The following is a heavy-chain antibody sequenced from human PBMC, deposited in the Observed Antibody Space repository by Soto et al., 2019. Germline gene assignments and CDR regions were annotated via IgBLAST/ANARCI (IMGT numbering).Heavy chain of an antibody. D-gene: IGHD6-6*01. CDR1: GYTFTSYG. Sequence: ASVKVSCKASGYTFTSYGISWVRQAPGQGLEWMGRVSPNSGNTNYAQNFKGRITISRDTSTSTVYMDLSSLRSEDTAVYYARGLASGDYWGQGTLVTVSS. CDR3: RGLASGDY. J-gene: IGHJ4*02. V-gene: IGHV1-18*01. CDR2: VSPNSGNT.